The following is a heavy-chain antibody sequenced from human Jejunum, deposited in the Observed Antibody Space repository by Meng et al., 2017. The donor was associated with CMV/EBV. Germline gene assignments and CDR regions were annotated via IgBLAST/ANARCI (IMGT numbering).Heavy chain of an antibody. CDR3: ARNYSSLDYYYGMDV. Sequence: MYWLRQDQGKGREGVSRSCHSKRVIDDADVGEGRFIIARDNVKNSLYLQMESLRAEDTAVYYCARNYSSLDYYYGMDVWGQGTSVTVSS. D-gene: IGHD4-11*01. V-gene: IGHV3-48*01. J-gene: IGHJ6*02. CDR2: SCHSKRVI.